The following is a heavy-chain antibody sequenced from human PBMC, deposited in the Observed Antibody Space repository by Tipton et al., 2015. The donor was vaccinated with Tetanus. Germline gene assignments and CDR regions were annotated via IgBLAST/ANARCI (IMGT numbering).Heavy chain of an antibody. V-gene: IGHV4-59*01. Sequence: TLSLTCAVSRGSRSANYWSWIRQSPGKGLEWIGYIQYNGITNYHPSLKSRVTISVDSSTSQFSLRLASVTAADTAVYYCARANNDYPKKGPFDYWGQGARVIVSS. CDR2: IQYNGIT. CDR1: RGSRSANY. CDR3: ARANNDYPKKGPFDY. D-gene: IGHD5-12*01. J-gene: IGHJ4*02.